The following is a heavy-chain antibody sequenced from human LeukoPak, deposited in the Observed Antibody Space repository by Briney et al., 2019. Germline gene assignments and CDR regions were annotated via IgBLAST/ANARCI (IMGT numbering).Heavy chain of an antibody. CDR3: AREGLKNAYNPLGY. V-gene: IGHV4-34*01. Sequence: SETLSLTCAVYGGSFSAYYWTWVRQPPGMGLEWIGEIKKSENTNYNPSLKSRVTISIDPSKNQISLKLTSVTAADTAVYYCAREGLKNAYNPLGYWGQGTLVTVSS. J-gene: IGHJ4*02. CDR2: IKKSENT. CDR1: GGSFSAYY. D-gene: IGHD5-24*01.